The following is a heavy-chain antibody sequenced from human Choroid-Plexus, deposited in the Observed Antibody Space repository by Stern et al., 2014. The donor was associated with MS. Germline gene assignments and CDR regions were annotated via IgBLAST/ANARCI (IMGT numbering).Heavy chain of an antibody. Sequence: QVQLVQSGGGVAQPGRPLILSCAASGFTFSNFGMHWVRQAPGKGLEWVALISYDGSDKYYADSAKGRFTIFRDNSKNTLYMPMNSLRAEDTAVYYCAKDRQWSTYFFDYWGQGSLVTVSS. CDR1: GFTFSNFG. CDR3: AKDRQWSTYFFDY. CDR2: ISYDGSDK. V-gene: IGHV3-30*18. J-gene: IGHJ4*02. D-gene: IGHD2-15*01.